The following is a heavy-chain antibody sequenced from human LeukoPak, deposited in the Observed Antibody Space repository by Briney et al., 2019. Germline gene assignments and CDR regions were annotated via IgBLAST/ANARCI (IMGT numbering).Heavy chain of an antibody. V-gene: IGHV1-69*05. CDR3: ARRGLDAFDI. CDR2: IIPIFGTA. Sequence: SVKVSCKASGGTFSSYAISWVRQAPGQGLEWMGGIIPIFGTANYAQNFQGRVTITTDASTSTAYMELSSLRSEDTAVYYCARRGLDAFDIWGQGTMVTVSS. D-gene: IGHD3-10*01. CDR1: GGTFSSYA. J-gene: IGHJ3*02.